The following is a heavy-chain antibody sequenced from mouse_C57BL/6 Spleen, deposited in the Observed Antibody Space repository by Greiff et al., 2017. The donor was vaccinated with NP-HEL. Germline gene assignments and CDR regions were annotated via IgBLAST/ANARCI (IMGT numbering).Heavy chain of an antibody. V-gene: IGHV1-82*01. CDR3: ATLTTVVTDWYFDV. CDR2: IYPGDGDT. Sequence: QVQLQQSGPELVKPGASVKISCKASGYAFSSSWMNWVKQRPGKGLEWIGRIYPGDGDTNYNGKFKGKATLTADKSSSTAYMPLSSLTSEDSAVYFWATLTTVVTDWYFDVWGTGTTVTVSS. D-gene: IGHD1-1*01. J-gene: IGHJ1*03. CDR1: GYAFSSSW.